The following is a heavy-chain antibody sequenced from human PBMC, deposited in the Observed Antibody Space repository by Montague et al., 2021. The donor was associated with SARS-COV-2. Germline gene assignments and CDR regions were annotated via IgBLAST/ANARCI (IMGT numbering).Heavy chain of an antibody. D-gene: IGHD4-23*01. CDR1: GGSFSGYY. CDR2: INHSGAT. V-gene: IGHV4-34*01. CDR3: ARWDPHTLTLIGLRGKSASDY. Sequence: SETLSLTCAVYGGSFSGYYWTWIRQSPGKGLEWIAEINHSGATNYNFNPSLRSRVTISVDTSKSQFSLKLSSVTAADTGVYYYARWDPHTLTLIGLRGKSASDYWGQGTLVTVSS. J-gene: IGHJ4*02.